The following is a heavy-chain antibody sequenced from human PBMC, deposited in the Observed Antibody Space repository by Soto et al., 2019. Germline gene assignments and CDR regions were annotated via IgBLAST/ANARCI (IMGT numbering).Heavy chain of an antibody. V-gene: IGHV3-23*01. CDR2: ISGSGGST. J-gene: IGHJ4*02. CDR3: AKDSGSPSVVVVAASYFDY. D-gene: IGHD2-15*01. CDR1: GFTFSSYA. Sequence: LRRSCAASGFTFSSYAMSWVRQAPGKGLEWVSAISGSGGSTYYADSVKGRFTISRDNSKNTLYLQMNSLRAEDTAVYYCAKDSGSPSVVVVAASYFDYWGQGTLVTVSS.